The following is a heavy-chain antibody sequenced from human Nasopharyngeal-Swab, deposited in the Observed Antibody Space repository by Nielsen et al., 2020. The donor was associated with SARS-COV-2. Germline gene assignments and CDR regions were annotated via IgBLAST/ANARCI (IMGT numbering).Heavy chain of an antibody. Sequence: ETLSLTCSVSGVSISSGSYYWSWVRQAPGKGLEWVANIKQDGGEKNYVDSVKGRFTISRDNAKNSLYLQMNTLRAEDTAVYYCVRDVIATVTTPPDYWGQGTLVTVSS. D-gene: IGHD4-17*01. V-gene: IGHV3-7*01. CDR1: GVSISSGSYY. CDR2: IKQDGGEK. CDR3: VRDVIATVTTPPDY. J-gene: IGHJ4*02.